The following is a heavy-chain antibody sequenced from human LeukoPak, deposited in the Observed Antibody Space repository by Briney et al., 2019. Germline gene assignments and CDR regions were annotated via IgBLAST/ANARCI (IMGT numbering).Heavy chain of an antibody. CDR1: GFTFSSYG. CDR3: ARDGRYSNGYGFDY. D-gene: IGHD3-22*01. CDR2: ISGSGGST. V-gene: IGHV3-23*01. J-gene: IGHJ4*02. Sequence: GGSLRLSCAASGFTFSSYGMSWVRQAPGKGLEWVSAISGSGGSTYYADSVKGRFTISRDNSKNTLYLQMNGLRAEDTAVYYCARDGRYSNGYGFDYWGQGTLVTVSS.